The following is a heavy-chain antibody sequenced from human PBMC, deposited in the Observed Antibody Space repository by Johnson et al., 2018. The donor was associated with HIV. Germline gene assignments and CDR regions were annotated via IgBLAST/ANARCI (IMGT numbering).Heavy chain of an antibody. CDR2: INQDGSEK. CDR1: EFSFSNYW. D-gene: IGHD3-22*01. CDR3: ARDYYDMPWGYDAFDI. J-gene: IGHJ3*02. Sequence: MLLVESGGGVVQPGGSLRLSCAASEFSFSNYWMTWVRQAPGKGLEWVANINQDGSEKFSVDSVKGRFTISRDNAKNSLYLQMNSLRAEDTAVYYCARDYYDMPWGYDAFDIWGQGTVVTVSS. V-gene: IGHV3-7*05.